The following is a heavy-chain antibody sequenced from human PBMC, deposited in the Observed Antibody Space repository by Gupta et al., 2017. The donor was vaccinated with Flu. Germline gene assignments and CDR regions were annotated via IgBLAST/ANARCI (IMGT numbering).Heavy chain of an antibody. CDR2: ISSKGNNYAT. V-gene: IGHV3-73*01. Sequence: EVQLVQSGGDLVQPGGSLKLSCAASGFTLSGSAIHWVRQASGKGLEWIGRISSKGNNYATAHAASVRGRFTIYRDDSKNTAFLQMNRMKAEDTAVYYCARHVDPQYYYGSGSYYSIDYWGQGTRVTVSS. CDR1: GFTLSGSA. CDR3: ARHVDPQYYYGSGSYYSIDY. J-gene: IGHJ4*02. D-gene: IGHD3-10*01.